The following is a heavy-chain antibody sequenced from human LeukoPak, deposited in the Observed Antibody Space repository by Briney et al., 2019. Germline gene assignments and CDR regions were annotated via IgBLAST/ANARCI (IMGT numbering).Heavy chain of an antibody. CDR3: ARDAPATNYYGMDV. Sequence: GGSLRLSCAASGFTFSSYWMHWVRQAPGKGLVWVSRINGDGSSTSYADSVKGRFTISRDNAKNSLYLQMNSLRAEDTAVYYCARDAPATNYYGMDVWGQGTTVTVSS. V-gene: IGHV3-74*01. D-gene: IGHD4-11*01. CDR1: GFTFSSYW. CDR2: INGDGSST. J-gene: IGHJ6*02.